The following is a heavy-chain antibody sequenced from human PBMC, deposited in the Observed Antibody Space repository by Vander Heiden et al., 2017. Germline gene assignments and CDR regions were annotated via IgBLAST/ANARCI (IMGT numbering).Heavy chain of an antibody. Sequence: EVQLLESGGGLVQPGGSLRLSCAASGFTFSSYAMSWVRQAPGKGLEWVSAISGSGGSTYYADSVKGRFTISRDNSKNTLYLQMNSLRAEDTAVYYCAKDPVRRQWLPAGTFDYWGQGTLVTVSS. CDR3: AKDPVRRQWLPAGTFDY. CDR2: ISGSGGST. CDR1: GFTFSSYA. J-gene: IGHJ4*02. V-gene: IGHV3-23*01. D-gene: IGHD6-19*01.